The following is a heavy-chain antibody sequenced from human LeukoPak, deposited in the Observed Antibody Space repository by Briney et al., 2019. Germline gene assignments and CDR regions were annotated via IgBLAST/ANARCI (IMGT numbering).Heavy chain of an antibody. J-gene: IGHJ4*02. D-gene: IGHD3-3*01. CDR2: ISGSGGAT. Sequence: GGSLRLSCAASGFAFSSYAMSWVRQTPGKGLEWVSTISGSGGATYYTDSVKGRFTISRDNSKNTLYLQMNSLRAEDTAVYYCAKSPSGGYYYFDCWGQETLVTVSS. CDR3: AKSPSGGYYYFDC. CDR1: GFAFSSYA. V-gene: IGHV3-23*01.